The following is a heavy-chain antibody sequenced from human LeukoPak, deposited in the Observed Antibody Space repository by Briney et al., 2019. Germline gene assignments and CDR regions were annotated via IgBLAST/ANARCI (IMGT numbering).Heavy chain of an antibody. CDR3: ARSSRSEVVANNY. J-gene: IGHJ4*02. V-gene: IGHV3-48*03. D-gene: IGHD2-15*01. CDR2: ISSSGSTI. CDR1: GFTFSSYE. Sequence: GGSLRLSCAASGFTFSSYEMNWVRQAPGKGLEWVSYISSSGSTIYYADSVKGRFTISRDNAKNSLYLQMNSLRAEDTAVYYCARSSRSEVVANNYWGQGTLVTVSS.